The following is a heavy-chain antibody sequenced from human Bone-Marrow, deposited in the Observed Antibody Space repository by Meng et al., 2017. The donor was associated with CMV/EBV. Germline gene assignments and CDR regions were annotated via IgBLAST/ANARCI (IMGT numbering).Heavy chain of an antibody. J-gene: IGHJ6*02. V-gene: IGHV1-2*02. D-gene: IGHD3-10*01. CDR3: ARKEGGSGSYYNERNPYYYYGMDV. Sequence: ASVKVSCKASGYTFTGYYLSWVRQAPGQGPEWMGWINPNSGAANYAKKFQGRVTMTRDTSNSTAYMELRRLTSDDTALYYCARKEGGSGSYYNERNPYYYYGMDVWGQGTTVTVSS. CDR2: INPNSGAA. CDR1: GYTFTGYY.